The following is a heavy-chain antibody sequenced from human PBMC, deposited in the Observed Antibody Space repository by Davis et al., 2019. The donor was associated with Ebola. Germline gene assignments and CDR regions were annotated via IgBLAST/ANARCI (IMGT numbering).Heavy chain of an antibody. D-gene: IGHD2-8*02. CDR1: GGSISSYY. J-gene: IGHJ6*02. V-gene: IGHV4-59*12. CDR3: ARVPIHCTGGVCYDYYYGMDV. Sequence: MPSETLSLTCTVSGGSISSYYWSWIRQPPGKGLEWIGYIYYSGSTNYNPSLKSRVTISVDTSKNQFSLKLSSVTAADTAVYYCARVPIHCTGGVCYDYYYGMDVWGQGTTVTVSS. CDR2: IYYSGST.